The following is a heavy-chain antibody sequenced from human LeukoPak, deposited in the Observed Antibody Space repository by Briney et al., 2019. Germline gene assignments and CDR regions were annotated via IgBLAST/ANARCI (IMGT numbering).Heavy chain of an antibody. CDR3: AKTWGSSAWQPLDY. J-gene: IGHJ4*02. V-gene: IGHV3-23*01. Sequence: PGGSLRLSCAASGFTFSSYTMSWVRQAPGKGLEWVSAISGSGDSTYYADSVKGRFTISRDNSKNTLYLQMNSLRAEDTAVYYCAKTWGSSAWQPLDYWGQGTLVTVSS. D-gene: IGHD6-19*01. CDR1: GFTFSSYT. CDR2: ISGSGDST.